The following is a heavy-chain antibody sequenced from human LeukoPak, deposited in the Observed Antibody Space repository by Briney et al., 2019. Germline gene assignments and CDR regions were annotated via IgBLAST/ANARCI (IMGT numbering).Heavy chain of an antibody. CDR1: GFTFDDYG. V-gene: IGHV3-20*04. CDR2: INWNGGST. CDR3: ARDRSGSYYYYYYYMDV. J-gene: IGHJ6*03. D-gene: IGHD1-26*01. Sequence: GGSLRLSCAASGFTFDDYGMSGGRAAPGGGVECVSGINWNGGSTGYADSVKGRFPISRDNAKNSLYLQINSLRAEDTALYYCARDRSGSYYYYYYYMDVWGKGTTVTVSS.